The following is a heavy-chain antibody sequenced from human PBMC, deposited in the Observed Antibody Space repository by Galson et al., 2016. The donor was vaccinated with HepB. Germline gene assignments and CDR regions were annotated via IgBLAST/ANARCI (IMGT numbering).Heavy chain of an antibody. J-gene: IGHJ4*03. CDR2: FYYDGNT. CDR3: ARRPHGPSDYFDY. V-gene: IGHV4-39*01. Sequence: ETLSLTCAVSGGSISTSSYYWGWIRQPPEKGLEWIGSFYYDGNTYYNPSLKSRITISVDTSKNQLSLKLSSVTAADTAVYYCARRPHGPSDYFDYWGQGTVVTVSS. CDR1: GGSISTSSYY.